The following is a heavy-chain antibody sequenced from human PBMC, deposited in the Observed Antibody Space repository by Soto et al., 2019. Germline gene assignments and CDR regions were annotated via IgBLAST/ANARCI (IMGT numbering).Heavy chain of an antibody. J-gene: IGHJ4*02. D-gene: IGHD2-2*01. CDR3: ARDGWVVPAARFDY. CDR2: ISAYNGNT. CDR1: GYTFTGYY. V-gene: IGHV1-18*04. Sequence: ASVKVSCKASGYTFTGYYMHWVRQAPGQGLEWMGWISAYNGNTNYAQKLQGRVTMTTDTSTSTAYMELRSLRSDDTAVYYCARDGWVVPAARFDYWGQGTLVTVSS.